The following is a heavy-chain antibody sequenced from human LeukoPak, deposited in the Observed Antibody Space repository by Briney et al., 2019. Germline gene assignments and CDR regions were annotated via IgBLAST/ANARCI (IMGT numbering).Heavy chain of an antibody. J-gene: IGHJ6*02. Sequence: SETLSLTCTVSGGPISSYYWSWIRQPAGKGVEWIGRIYTSGSTNYNPSLKSRVTMSVDTSKNQFSLKLSSVTAADTAVYYCARDPVVVAATPGDYYYGMDVWGQGTTVTVSS. CDR1: GGPISSYY. CDR3: ARDPVVVAATPGDYYYGMDV. CDR2: IYTSGST. D-gene: IGHD2-15*01. V-gene: IGHV4-4*07.